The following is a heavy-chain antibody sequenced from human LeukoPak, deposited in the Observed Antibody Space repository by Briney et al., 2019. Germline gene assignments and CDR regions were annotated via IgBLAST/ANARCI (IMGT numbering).Heavy chain of an antibody. CDR2: IYYSGST. CDR3: ARDEGDSSGFDY. CDR1: GGSISSYY. J-gene: IGHJ4*02. D-gene: IGHD3-22*01. V-gene: IGHV4-59*01. Sequence: SETLSLTRTVSGGSISSYYWSWIRQPPGKGLEWIGYIYYSGSTNYNPSLKSRVTISVDTSKNQFSLKLSSVTAADTAVYYCARDEGDSSGFDYWGQGTLVTVSS.